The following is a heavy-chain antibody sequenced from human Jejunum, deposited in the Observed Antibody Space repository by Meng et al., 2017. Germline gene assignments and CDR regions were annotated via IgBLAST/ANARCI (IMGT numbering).Heavy chain of an antibody. J-gene: IGHJ4*02. CDR1: GYTFSDYY. D-gene: IGHD6-19*01. Sequence: QGQRVQSGAEVETPGASVKVSCKASGYTFSDYYIYWVRQAPGQGLECMGRINPNSGGTNYAQEFQGRVTMTRDTSITTAYMELYRLKFADTAVYYCARDLGAVAGLDSWGQGTLVTVSS. V-gene: IGHV1-2*06. CDR2: INPNSGGT. CDR3: ARDLGAVAGLDS.